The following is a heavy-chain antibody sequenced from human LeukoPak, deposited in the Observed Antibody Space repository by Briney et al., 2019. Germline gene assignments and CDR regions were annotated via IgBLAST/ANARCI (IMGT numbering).Heavy chain of an antibody. Sequence: SQTLSLTCTVSGGSISSVDYYWSWIRQPPGKGLEWIGYIYYSGSTYYNPSPKSRVTISVDTSKNQFSLKLSSVTAADTAVYYCARGRSDYYDSSGHGRYFDYWGQGTLVTVSS. V-gene: IGHV4-30-4*01. J-gene: IGHJ4*02. D-gene: IGHD3-22*01. CDR3: ARGRSDYYDSSGHGRYFDY. CDR2: IYYSGST. CDR1: GGSISSVDYY.